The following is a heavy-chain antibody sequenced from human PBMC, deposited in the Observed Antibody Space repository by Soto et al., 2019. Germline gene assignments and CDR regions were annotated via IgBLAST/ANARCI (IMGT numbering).Heavy chain of an antibody. Sequence: PSETLSLTCKVSGGSINNYYWPWIRQPPGQGLEWIGNIFYSGSTNYSPSVESRVSILVDTSKNQFSLTLRSVTAAETAVYYCARVAASSSFQVSFTGLDVWGQGTTVTVSS. CDR3: ARVAASSSFQVSFTGLDV. CDR1: GGSINNYY. CDR2: IFYSGST. J-gene: IGHJ6*02. V-gene: IGHV4-59*01.